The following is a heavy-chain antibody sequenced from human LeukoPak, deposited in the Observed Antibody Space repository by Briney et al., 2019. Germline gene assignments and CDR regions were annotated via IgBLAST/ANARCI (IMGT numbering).Heavy chain of an antibody. CDR3: AKRARPFGGGFDY. Sequence: PGGSLRLSCAASGFPVSSSYMSWVRQAPGKGLEWVSVIYSGGRTPYADSVKGRFTVSRDNSKHTLYLQMNSLRAEDTAVYYCAKRARPFGGGFDYWGQGTLVSVSS. J-gene: IGHJ4*02. CDR2: IYSGGRT. V-gene: IGHV3-53*01. D-gene: IGHD3-16*01. CDR1: GFPVSSSY.